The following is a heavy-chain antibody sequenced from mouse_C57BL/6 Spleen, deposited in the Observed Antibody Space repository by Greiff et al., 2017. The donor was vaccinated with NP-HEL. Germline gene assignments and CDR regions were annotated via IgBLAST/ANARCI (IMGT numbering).Heavy chain of an antibody. CDR1: GYSFTGYY. CDR3: ARESTIVVTGRYFDY. V-gene: IGHV1-42*01. CDR2: INPSTGGT. J-gene: IGHJ2*01. Sequence: EVKLMESGPELVKPGASVKISCKASGYSFTGYYMNWVKQSPEKSLEWIGEINPSTGGTTYNQKFKAKATLTVDKSSSTAYMQLKSLTSEETAVYNCARESTIVVTGRYFDYWGQGTTLTVSA. D-gene: IGHD1-1*01.